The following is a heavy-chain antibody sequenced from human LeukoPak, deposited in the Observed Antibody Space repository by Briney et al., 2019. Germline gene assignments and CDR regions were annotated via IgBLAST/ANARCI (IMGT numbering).Heavy chain of an antibody. D-gene: IGHD6-19*01. CDR3: ARAGAVAGTANDY. CDR1: GFTFSSYS. V-gene: IGHV3-21*01. J-gene: IGHJ4*02. CDR2: ISSSSSYI. Sequence: GGSLRLSCAASGFTFSSYSMNWVRQAPGKGLEWASSISSSSSYIYYADSVKGRFTISRDNAKNSLYLQMNSLRAEDTAVYYCARAGAVAGTANDYWGQGTLVTVSS.